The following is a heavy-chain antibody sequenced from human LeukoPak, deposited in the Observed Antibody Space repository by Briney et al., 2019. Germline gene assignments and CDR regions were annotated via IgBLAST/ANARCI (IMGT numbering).Heavy chain of an antibody. CDR1: GYSFTHYG. J-gene: IGHJ3*02. CDR2: ISAFNYII. V-gene: IGHV1-18*01. Sequence: ASVKVSCKTSGYSFTHYGISWWRQAPGQGLEWVGWISAFNYIIEYAQKFQGRVTMTQDTATSTVYMELRSLRSDDTDVYYCARDRYYNILTGFRRSDGFDIWGQGTMVTVSS. CDR3: ARDRYYNILTGFRRSDGFDI. D-gene: IGHD3-9*01.